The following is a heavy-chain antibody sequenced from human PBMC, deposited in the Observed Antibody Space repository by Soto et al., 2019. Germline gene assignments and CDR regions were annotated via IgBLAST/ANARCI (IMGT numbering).Heavy chain of an antibody. D-gene: IGHD6-19*01. CDR1: GGTFSSYA. J-gene: IGHJ4*02. Sequence: QVQLVQSGAEVKKPGSSVKVSCKASGGTFSSYAISWVRQAPGQGLEWMGGIIPIFGTANYAQKFQGRVTITADESXXTAYMELSSLRSEDTAVYYCARVSAVAGTEWGFDYWGQGTLVTVSS. V-gene: IGHV1-69*12. CDR3: ARVSAVAGTEWGFDY. CDR2: IIPIFGTA.